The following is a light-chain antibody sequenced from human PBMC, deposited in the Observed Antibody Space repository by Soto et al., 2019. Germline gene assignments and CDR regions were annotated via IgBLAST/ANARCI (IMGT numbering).Light chain of an antibody. J-gene: IGKJ1*01. V-gene: IGKV3-20*01. CDR1: QSVSSSY. CDR2: GAS. CDR3: QQYGSSPET. Sequence: EMVLTQSPGTLSLSPGERATLSCRASQSVSSSYLAWYQQKPGQAPRLLIYGASSRATGIPDRCSGSGSGRDFTLTISSLEPEDFAVYYCQQYGSSPETFGQGTKVDIK.